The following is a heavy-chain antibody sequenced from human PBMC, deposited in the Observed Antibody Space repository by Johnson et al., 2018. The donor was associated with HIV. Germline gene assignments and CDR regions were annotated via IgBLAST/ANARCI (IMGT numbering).Heavy chain of an antibody. Sequence: QMQLVESGGGLVKPGGSLRLSCAASGFTFNDYYMSWIRQAPGKGLEWVSYISNSGSSVYYADSVKGRFTISRDNAKNSLYLQMNSLRAEDTAVYYCARDLTNWGVGDAFDIWGQGTMVTVSS. V-gene: IGHV3-11*04. CDR3: ARDLTNWGVGDAFDI. D-gene: IGHD7-27*01. J-gene: IGHJ3*02. CDR1: GFTFNDYY. CDR2: ISNSGSSV.